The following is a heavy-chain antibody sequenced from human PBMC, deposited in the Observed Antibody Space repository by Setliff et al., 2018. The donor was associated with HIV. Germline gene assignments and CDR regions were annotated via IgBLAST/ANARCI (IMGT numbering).Heavy chain of an antibody. V-gene: IGHV4-34*01. CDR2: INHSGTT. D-gene: IGHD6-13*01. CDR3: ARGRDASTWSLSHFYSYYDLGD. CDR1: GGPLSGYF. Sequence: PSETLSLTCTVSGGPLSGYFWTWIRQTPDKGLEWIGDINHSGTTNYNLSLKSRTTLSLDTSKNKLSLKLTSVVAADTGPYFCARGRDASTWSLSHFYSYYDLGDWGQGTTVTVS. J-gene: IGHJ6*02.